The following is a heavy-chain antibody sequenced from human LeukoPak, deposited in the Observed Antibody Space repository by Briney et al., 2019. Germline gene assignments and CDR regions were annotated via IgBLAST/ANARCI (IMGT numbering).Heavy chain of an antibody. Sequence: GGSLRLSCAASGFTFSSYAMSWVRQAPGKGLEWVSAISGSGGSTYYADSVKGRFTISRDNSKNTLYLQMNSLRAEDTAVYYCAKGPRGSYYYDSSDAFDIWGQGTMVTVSS. CDR3: AKGPRGSYYYDSSDAFDI. CDR2: ISGSGGST. D-gene: IGHD3-22*01. J-gene: IGHJ3*02. V-gene: IGHV3-23*01. CDR1: GFTFSSYA.